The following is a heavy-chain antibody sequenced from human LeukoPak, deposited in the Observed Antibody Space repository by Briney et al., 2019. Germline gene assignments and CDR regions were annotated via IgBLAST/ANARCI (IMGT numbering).Heavy chain of an antibody. V-gene: IGHV3-23*01. J-gene: IGHJ4*02. CDR2: ISGSGGST. Sequence: GGSLRLSCAASGFTFNKYTMSWVRQAPGKGLEWVSAISGSGGSTYYADSVKGRFTISRDNAKNTLYLQMNSLRAEDTAVYYCAADYDSSGLFDYWGQGTLVTVSS. D-gene: IGHD3-22*01. CDR3: AADYDSSGLFDY. CDR1: GFTFNKYT.